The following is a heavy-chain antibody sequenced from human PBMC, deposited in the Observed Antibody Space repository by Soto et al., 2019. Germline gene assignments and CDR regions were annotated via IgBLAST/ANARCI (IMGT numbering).Heavy chain of an antibody. J-gene: IGHJ3*01. CDR3: ARMCSYTGCVCDTFDL. Sequence: ASVKVSCKAAGYSFTGFYLHWMRQAPGQGLEWMGWINPNTGVTKYAEKFQGWVIMTRDTSTNTAYMELSRLTSADTAVYYFARMCSYTGCVCDTFDLWGQGTMVPVSS. D-gene: IGHD2-2*01. V-gene: IGHV1-2*04. CDR2: INPNTGVT. CDR1: GYSFTGFY.